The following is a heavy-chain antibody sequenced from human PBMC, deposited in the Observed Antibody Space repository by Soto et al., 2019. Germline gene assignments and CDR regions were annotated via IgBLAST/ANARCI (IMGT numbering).Heavy chain of an antibody. D-gene: IGHD6-19*01. CDR3: AHTLGSGWYKAYFDY. V-gene: IGHV2-5*01. J-gene: IGHJ4*02. CDR2: IYWNDEK. Sequence: SGPTLVNPTQTLTLTCTFSGFSLSTIGVAVGWIRQPPGKALEWLALIYWNDEKLYRPSLKSRLTITKDTSKNQVVLTVTNMDPVDTATYYCAHTLGSGWYKAYFDYRGQGNLAPV. CDR1: GFSLSTIGVA.